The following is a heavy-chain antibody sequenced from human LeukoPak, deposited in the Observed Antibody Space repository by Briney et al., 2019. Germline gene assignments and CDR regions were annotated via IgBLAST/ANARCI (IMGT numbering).Heavy chain of an antibody. D-gene: IGHD3-3*01. J-gene: IGHJ4*02. CDR1: GGSVTSTNW. CDR3: AREGGFYRPLDY. CDR2: VHLDGRT. Sequence: PLETLSLTCAVSGGSVTSTNWWTWVRQPPGKGLEWIGEVHLDGRTNYNPSLTGRLTLSVDLYENHISLKLTSVTAADTAVYYCAREGGFYRPLDYLGQGTLVTVSS. V-gene: IGHV4-4*02.